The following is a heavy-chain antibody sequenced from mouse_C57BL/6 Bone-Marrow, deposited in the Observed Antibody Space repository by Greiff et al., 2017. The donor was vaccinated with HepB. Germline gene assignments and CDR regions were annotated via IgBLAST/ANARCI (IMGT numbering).Heavy chain of an antibody. J-gene: IGHJ1*03. V-gene: IGHV10-1*01. CDR3: VRHGPPRGTVVPHWYFDV. Sequence: EVQGVESGGGLVQPKGSLKLSCAASGFSFNTYAMNWVRQAPGKGLEWVARIRSKSNNYATYYADSVKDRFTISRDDSESMLYLQMNNLKTEDTAMYYCVRHGPPRGTVVPHWYFDVWGTGTTVTVSS. CDR2: IRSKSNNYAT. CDR1: GFSFNTYA. D-gene: IGHD1-1*01.